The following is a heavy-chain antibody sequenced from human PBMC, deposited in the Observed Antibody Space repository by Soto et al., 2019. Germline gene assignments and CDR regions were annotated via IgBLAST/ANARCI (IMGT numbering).Heavy chain of an antibody. D-gene: IGHD5-12*01. J-gene: IGHJ6*02. V-gene: IGHV1-18*01. CDR2: ISAYNGNT. CDR3: ARDWYSGYDLQYSFGYYGMDV. Sequence: QVPLVQSGAEVKKPGASVKVSCKASGYTFTSYGISWVRQAPGQGLEWVGWISAYNGNTNYAQKLQGRVTMTTDTSTSTANMELRSLRSDDTSVYYCARDWYSGYDLQYSFGYYGMDVWGQGTTVTVSS. CDR1: GYTFTSYG.